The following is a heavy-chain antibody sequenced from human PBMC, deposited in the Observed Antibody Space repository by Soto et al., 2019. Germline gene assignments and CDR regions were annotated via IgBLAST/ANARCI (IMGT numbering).Heavy chain of an antibody. V-gene: IGHV4-4*02. CDR2: IFHNGST. Sequence: PSETLSLTCAVSGGSITSSNWWSWVRQSPRKGLEWVGEIFHNGSTNYNPSLKSRVTMSVDRSKNQFPLELRSVTAADTAVYYCARARGAIFGVVIRNWFDPWGQGTLVTVSS. J-gene: IGHJ5*02. D-gene: IGHD3-3*01. CDR3: ARARGAIFGVVIRNWFDP. CDR1: GGSITSSNW.